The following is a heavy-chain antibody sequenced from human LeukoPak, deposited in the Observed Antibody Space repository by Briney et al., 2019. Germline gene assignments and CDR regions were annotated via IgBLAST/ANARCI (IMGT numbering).Heavy chain of an antibody. CDR2: ISYSGNT. Sequence: SETLSLTCTVSGGSISSYHLTWLRQPPGKGLEWIGHISYSGNTNYNPSLTSRVTISVDRSKNQFSLRLSSVTSADTAVFYCARRGYYYDRRGYSRLALDSWGQGTLVAVSS. J-gene: IGHJ5*01. CDR1: GGSISSYH. V-gene: IGHV4-59*01. CDR3: ARRGYYYDRRGYSRLALDS. D-gene: IGHD3-22*01.